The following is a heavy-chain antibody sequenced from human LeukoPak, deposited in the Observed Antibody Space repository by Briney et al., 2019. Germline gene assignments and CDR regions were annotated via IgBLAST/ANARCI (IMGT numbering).Heavy chain of an antibody. CDR1: GGSISSRSYY. Sequence: TSETLSLTCTVSGGSISSRSYYWGRIRQPPGKGLEWIGTIYYSGTTNYKRSLKRRATISIDTSNNQFSLKLSSVTAADTAVYYCARGFGSRGWYVYWGQGTLVTVPS. D-gene: IGHD6-19*01. J-gene: IGHJ4*02. CDR2: IYYSGTT. CDR3: ARGFGSRGWYVY. V-gene: IGHV4-39*07.